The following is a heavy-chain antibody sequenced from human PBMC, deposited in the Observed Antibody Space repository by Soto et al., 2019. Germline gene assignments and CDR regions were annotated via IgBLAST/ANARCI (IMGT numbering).Heavy chain of an antibody. J-gene: IGHJ6*03. V-gene: IGHV3-48*03. CDR1: GFTFSSYE. CDR2: ISSSGSTI. CDR3: VRALPVTYYYYYYMDV. Sequence: GGSLRLSCAASGFTFSSYEMNWVRQAPGKGLEWVSYISSSGSTIYYADSVKGRFTISRDNAKNSLYLQMNSLRAEDTAVYYCVRALPVTYYYYYYMDVWGKGTTVTVSS. D-gene: IGHD4-17*01.